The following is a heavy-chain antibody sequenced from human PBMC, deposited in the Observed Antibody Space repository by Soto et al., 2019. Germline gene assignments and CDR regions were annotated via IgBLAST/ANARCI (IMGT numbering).Heavy chain of an antibody. CDR2: INPSGDIT. CDR1: GYTFTSYS. Sequence: ASVKVSCNASGYTFTSYSMQWVRQAPGQGLEWMGIINPSGDITSYAQKFQGRVTMTRDTSTSTVYMELSSLSSEDTAVYYCARTPGCSGYYGFDYWGQGTLVTVSS. J-gene: IGHJ4*02. CDR3: ARTPGCSGYYGFDY. V-gene: IGHV1-46*01. D-gene: IGHD3-3*01.